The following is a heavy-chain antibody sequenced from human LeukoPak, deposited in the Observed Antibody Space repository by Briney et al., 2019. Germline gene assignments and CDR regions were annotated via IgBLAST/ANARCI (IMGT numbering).Heavy chain of an antibody. CDR3: ARDLGLRGVTNWFDA. Sequence: ASVKVSCKASAYTFSSYLLHWVRQAPGHGLEWMGIIDPSGGSTDYAQEFQGRVTMTRDTATSTVYMELSSLRSDDTAVYYCARDLGLRGVTNWFDAWGQGTLVTVSS. V-gene: IGHV1-46*01. J-gene: IGHJ5*02. D-gene: IGHD3-10*01. CDR1: AYTFSSYL. CDR2: IDPSGGST.